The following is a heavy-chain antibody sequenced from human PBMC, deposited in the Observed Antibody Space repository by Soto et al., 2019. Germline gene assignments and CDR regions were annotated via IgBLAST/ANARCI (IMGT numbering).Heavy chain of an antibody. CDR3: ARRRFSGTYYFDY. CDR1: GGTFTSYA. D-gene: IGHD1-26*01. Sequence: QVQLMQSGAEVKKPGSSVKVSCKASGGTFTSYAISWVRQAPGQGLEWMGGITPIFGTANYAQKLQGRVTITEDGSTSTAYMELSSLRSEDTAVYYRARRRFSGTYYFDYWGQGTLVTVSS. V-gene: IGHV1-69*01. CDR2: ITPIFGTA. J-gene: IGHJ4*02.